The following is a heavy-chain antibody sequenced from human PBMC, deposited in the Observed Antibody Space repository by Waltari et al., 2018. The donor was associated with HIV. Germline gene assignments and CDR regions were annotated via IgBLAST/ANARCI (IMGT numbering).Heavy chain of an antibody. D-gene: IGHD2-2*02. J-gene: IGHJ3*02. CDR2: IYSSGST. CDR1: GFIVSSSY. CDR3: AKRFCSSTTCYIPDAFDI. Sequence: EVQLVESGGGLIQPGGSLRLSCAASGFIVSSSYMSWVRQAPGKGLEWGSLIYSSGSTQYADSVRGRFTISRDTAKNTLYLQMNSLRAEDTAKYYCAKRFCSSTTCYIPDAFDIWGQGTLVTVSS. V-gene: IGHV3-53*01.